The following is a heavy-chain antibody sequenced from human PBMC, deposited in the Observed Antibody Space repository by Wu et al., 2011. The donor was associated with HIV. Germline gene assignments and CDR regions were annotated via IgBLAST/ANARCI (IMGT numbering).Heavy chain of an antibody. J-gene: IGHJ4*02. CDR3: VRDPPRTDS. CDR2: IIPMFGTA. CDR1: GGTFSSYA. V-gene: IGHV1-69*01. Sequence: QVQLVQSGAEVKKPGSSVKVSCKASGGTFSSYAINWVRQAPGQGLEWMGGIIPMFGTANYAQKFQGRVTITTDESTSTAYMVLRSLRSDDTAMYFCVRDPPRTDSWGQGTLVIVSS.